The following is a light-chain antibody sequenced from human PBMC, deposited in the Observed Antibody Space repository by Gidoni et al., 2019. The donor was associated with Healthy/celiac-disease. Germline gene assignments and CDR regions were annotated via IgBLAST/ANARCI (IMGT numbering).Light chain of an antibody. CDR2: AAY. CDR3: QQSYSTPLT. J-gene: IGKJ3*01. Sequence: DIQMTQSPSSLSASVGDRVTITCRASQRISSYLNWYQQKPGKAHKLLIYAAYSLQSGVPSRFSGSGSGTDFTLTISSLQPEDFATYYCQQSYSTPLTFGPGTKVDIK. CDR1: QRISSY. V-gene: IGKV1-39*01.